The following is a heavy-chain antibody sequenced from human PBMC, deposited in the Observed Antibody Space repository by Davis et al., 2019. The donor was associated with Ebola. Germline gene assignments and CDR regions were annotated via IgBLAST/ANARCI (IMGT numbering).Heavy chain of an antibody. V-gene: IGHV4-34*01. J-gene: IGHJ4*02. CDR3: ASRRVIRSLIGY. D-gene: IGHD3-10*01. Sequence: AETLSLTCAVYGGTFSGYYWSGIRQLLGKGLEWIGEINHSGSTSYNPSLKSRVTISVDTSKNQFSLKLSSVTAADTAVYYCASRRVIRSLIGYWGQGTLVTVSS. CDR2: INHSGST. CDR1: GGTFSGYY.